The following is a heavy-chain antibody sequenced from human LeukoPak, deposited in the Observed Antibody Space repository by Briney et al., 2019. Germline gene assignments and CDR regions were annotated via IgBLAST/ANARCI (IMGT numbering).Heavy chain of an antibody. J-gene: IGHJ4*02. CDR3: AKLGQWLVSYYFDY. Sequence: GSLRLSCAASGFTFSSYEMNWVRQAPGKRLEWVSDISSSGSTIYYADSVKGRFTIARHNAKNSLYLQMNSLRAEDTAVYYCAKLGQWLVSYYFDYWGQGTLVTVSS. CDR1: GFTFSSYE. CDR2: ISSSGSTI. D-gene: IGHD6-19*01. V-gene: IGHV3-48*03.